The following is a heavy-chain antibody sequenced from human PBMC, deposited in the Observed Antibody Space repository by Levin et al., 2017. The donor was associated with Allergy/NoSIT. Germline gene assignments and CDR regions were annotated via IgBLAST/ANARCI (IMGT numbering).Heavy chain of an antibody. V-gene: IGHV3-15*01. CDR2: IKSKTDGGTT. CDR3: TTDLAAERSYRLYYYGMDV. CDR1: GFTFSNAW. Sequence: GGSLRLSCAASGFTFSNAWMSWVRQAPGKGLEWVGRIKSKTDGGTTDYAAPVKGRFTISRDDSKNTLYLQMNSLKTEDTAVYYCTTDLAAERSYRLYYYGMDVWGQGTTVTVSS. J-gene: IGHJ6*02. D-gene: IGHD3-16*02.